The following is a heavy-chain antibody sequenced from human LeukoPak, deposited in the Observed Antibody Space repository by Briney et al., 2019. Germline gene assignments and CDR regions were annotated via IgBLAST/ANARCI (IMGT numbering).Heavy chain of an antibody. Sequence: GRSLRLSCAASGFTFSNYGMHWVRQAPGKGLEWISVIYNDGTTYYADSVKGRFTISRDNPKNTLYLQMNTLRAEDTAVYYCTRTGGPWDWGQGTLVTVSS. CDR3: TRTGGPWD. CDR2: IYNDGTT. J-gene: IGHJ4*02. CDR1: GFTFSNYG. D-gene: IGHD7-27*01. V-gene: IGHV3-53*01.